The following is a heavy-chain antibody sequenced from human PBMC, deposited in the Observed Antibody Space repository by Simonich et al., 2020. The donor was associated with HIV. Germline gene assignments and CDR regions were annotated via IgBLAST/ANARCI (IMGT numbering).Heavy chain of an antibody. Sequence: QLQLQESGPGLVKPSETLSLTCAFSGDSISSGYYWGWIRQPPGKGLGWIGNIYHSGSNYYTPSLKLRVTMSVDTSKNQFSLKLSSVTAADTAVYYCAGTGPLLDFWGQGTLVTVSS. CDR1: GDSISSGYY. J-gene: IGHJ4*02. CDR3: AGTGPLLDF. CDR2: IYHSGSN. D-gene: IGHD7-27*01. V-gene: IGHV4-38-2*01.